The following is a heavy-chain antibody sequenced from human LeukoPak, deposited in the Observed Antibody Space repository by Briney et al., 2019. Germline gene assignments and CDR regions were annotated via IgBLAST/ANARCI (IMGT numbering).Heavy chain of an antibody. D-gene: IGHD2-15*01. CDR2: ISGSGGNT. J-gene: IGHJ4*02. Sequence: PGGSLRLSCAASGFTFTIYAMSWVRQAPGKGLEWVSTISGSGGNTYYADSVKGRFTISRDNSKNTLYLQMKSLRAEDTAVYYCAKLSGGGSRVDYWGQGTLVTVSS. V-gene: IGHV3-23*01. CDR1: GFTFTIYA. CDR3: AKLSGGGSRVDY.